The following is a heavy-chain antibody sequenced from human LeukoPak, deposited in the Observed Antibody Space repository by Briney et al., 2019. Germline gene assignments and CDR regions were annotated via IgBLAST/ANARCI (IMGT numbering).Heavy chain of an antibody. CDR3: AKGGIYAFDY. CDR1: GSYW. Sequence: GGSLRLSCAASGSYWMHWVRQAPGKGLVWVSHINSDGSWTSYADSVKGRFTISKDNAKNTLYLQMNGLRAEDTAVYYCAKGGIYAFDYWGQGTLVTVSS. CDR2: INSDGSWT. J-gene: IGHJ4*02. D-gene: IGHD5-12*01. V-gene: IGHV3-74*01.